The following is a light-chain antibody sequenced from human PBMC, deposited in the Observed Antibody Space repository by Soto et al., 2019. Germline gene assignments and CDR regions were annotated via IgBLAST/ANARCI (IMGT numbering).Light chain of an antibody. V-gene: IGLV4-60*02. J-gene: IGLJ2*01. CDR1: SGHSSYI. Sequence: QSVLTQSSSASASLGSSVKLTCTLSSGHSSYIIAWHHQQPGKAPRYLMKLEGSGSYNKGSGVPDRFSGSSSGADRYLTISNLQFEDEANYYCETWDSNTRVFGGGTKPTVL. CDR3: ETWDSNTRV. CDR2: LEGSGSY.